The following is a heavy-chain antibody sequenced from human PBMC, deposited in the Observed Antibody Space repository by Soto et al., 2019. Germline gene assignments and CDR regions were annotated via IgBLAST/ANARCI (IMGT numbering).Heavy chain of an antibody. Sequence: PGGSLRLSCAASGFTFSSYAVHWVRQAPGKGLEWVAVISYDGSNKYYADSVKGRFTISRDNSKNTLYLQMNSLRAEDTAVYYCARDGPALPNQPGLYNWFDPWGQGTLVTVSS. CDR2: ISYDGSNK. J-gene: IGHJ5*02. D-gene: IGHD6-19*01. CDR3: ARDGPALPNQPGLYNWFDP. V-gene: IGHV3-30-3*01. CDR1: GFTFSSYA.